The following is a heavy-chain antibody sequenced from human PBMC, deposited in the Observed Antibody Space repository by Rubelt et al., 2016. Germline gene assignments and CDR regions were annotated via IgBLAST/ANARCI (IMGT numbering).Heavy chain of an antibody. D-gene: IGHD4-17*01. CDR2: MNPNSGNT. V-gene: IGHV1-8*02. CDR1: GYTFTSYG. Sequence: QVQLVQSGAEVKKPGASVKVSCKASGYTFTSYGISWVRQAPGQGLEWMGWMNPNSGNTGYAQRVQGGVTMTRNTSISTAYMELSSLRYEDTAVYYCARALTRTLTTDPYHFDYWGQGTLVTVSS. J-gene: IGHJ4*02. CDR3: ARALTRTLTTDPYHFDY.